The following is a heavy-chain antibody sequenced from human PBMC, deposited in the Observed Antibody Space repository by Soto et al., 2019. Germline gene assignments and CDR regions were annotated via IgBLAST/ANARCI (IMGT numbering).Heavy chain of an antibody. D-gene: IGHD4-17*01. CDR3: ARKNDYGDFDY. V-gene: IGHV1-18*01. CDR1: GYTFTSYG. J-gene: IGHJ4*02. CDR2: ISAYSGNT. Sequence: ASVKVSCKASGYTFTSYGISWVRQAPGQGLEWMGWISAYSGNTNYAQKLQGRVTMTTDTSTSTAYMDLRSLRSDDTAVYYCARKNDYGDFDYWGQGTLVTVSS.